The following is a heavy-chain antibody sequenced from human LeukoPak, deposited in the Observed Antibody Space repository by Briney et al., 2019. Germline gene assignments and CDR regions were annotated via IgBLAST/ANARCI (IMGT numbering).Heavy chain of an antibody. CDR3: AELGITMIGGV. J-gene: IGHJ6*04. Sequence: GGSLRLSCGASGFTFSSYEMNWVRQAPGKGLEWVSYISSSGSTIYYADSVKGRFTISRDNAKNSLFLQMNSLRAGDTAVYYCAELGITMIGGVWGKGTTVTISS. D-gene: IGHD3-10*02. V-gene: IGHV3-48*03. CDR2: ISSSGSTI. CDR1: GFTFSSYE.